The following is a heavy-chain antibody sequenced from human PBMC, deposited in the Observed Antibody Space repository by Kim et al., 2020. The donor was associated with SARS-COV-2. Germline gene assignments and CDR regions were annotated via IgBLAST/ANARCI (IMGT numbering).Heavy chain of an antibody. CDR2: ISYNGRT. CDR1: GGSIRSADYS. Sequence: SETLSLTCAVSGGSIRSADYSWGWIRQPPGKGLEWIGHISYNGRTDYNPSLKSRLTISLDKSKNRFSLNLRFVTAADTAIYYCARGRVWPGWDVWGEGTT. CDR3: ARGRVWPGWDV. J-gene: IGHJ6*02. V-gene: IGHV4-30-2*01. D-gene: IGHD6-13*01.